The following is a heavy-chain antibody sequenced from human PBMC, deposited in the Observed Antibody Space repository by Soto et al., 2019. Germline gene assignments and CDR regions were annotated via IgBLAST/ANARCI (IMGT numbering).Heavy chain of an antibody. CDR2: ISAYNGNI. V-gene: IGHV1-18*04. J-gene: IGHJ3*02. Sequence: QVQLVQSGAEVKKPGASVKVSCKASGYTFTSYGISWVRQAPGQGLEWMGWISAYNGNINYAQKLQGRVTMTTDTSTSTAYMELRSLRSDDTAVYYCARDQRGLYYDSSGRADAFDIWGQGTMVTVSS. D-gene: IGHD3-22*01. CDR3: ARDQRGLYYDSSGRADAFDI. CDR1: GYTFTSYG.